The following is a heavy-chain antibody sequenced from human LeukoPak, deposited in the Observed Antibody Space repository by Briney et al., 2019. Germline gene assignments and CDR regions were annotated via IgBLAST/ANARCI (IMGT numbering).Heavy chain of an antibody. J-gene: IGHJ4*01. V-gene: IGHV1-69*05. CDR3: SRGGQKLVHYYFHS. CDR1: GGTLSRYA. CDR2: SIPLFGTA. Sequence: SVKVSCKASGGTLSRYAFLCVRQAPGHRLECMGGSIPLFGTASYAQKFQGRVTINTDESPYPADMVPTSLRSEGPAVYFRSRGGQKLVHYYFHSWGHGTLVTVSS. D-gene: IGHD4-11*01.